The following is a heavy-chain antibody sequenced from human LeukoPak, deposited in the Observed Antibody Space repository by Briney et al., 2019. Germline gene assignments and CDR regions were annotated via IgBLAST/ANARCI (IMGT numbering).Heavy chain of an antibody. J-gene: IGHJ6*02. CDR1: GGSFSGYY. CDR2: INHSGST. D-gene: IGHD2-2*01. V-gene: IGHV4-34*01. Sequence: SETLSLTCAVYGGSFSGYYWSWIRQPPGKGLEWIGEINHSGSTNYNPSLKSRVTTSVDTSKNQFSLKLSSVTAADTAVYYCARVEYCSSTSCSAGQDYYYGMDVWGQGTTVTVSS. CDR3: ARVEYCSSTSCSAGQDYYYGMDV.